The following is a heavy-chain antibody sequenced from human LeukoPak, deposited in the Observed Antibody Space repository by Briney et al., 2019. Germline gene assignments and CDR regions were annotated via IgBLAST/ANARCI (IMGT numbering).Heavy chain of an antibody. J-gene: IGHJ1*01. CDR2: IHYTGST. CDR3: ASTGYSSSWYPSAEYFQH. V-gene: IGHV4-59*01. Sequence: SETLSLTCTVSGGSISGFFWSWIRQPPGKGLEWIGYIHYTGSTNYNPSLKSRVTISVDTSKNQFSLKLSSVTAADTAVYYCASTGYSSSWYPSAEYFQHWGQGTLVTVSS. D-gene: IGHD6-13*01. CDR1: GGSISGFF.